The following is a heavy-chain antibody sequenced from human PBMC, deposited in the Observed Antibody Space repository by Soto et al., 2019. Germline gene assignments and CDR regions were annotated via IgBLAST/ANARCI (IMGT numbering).Heavy chain of an antibody. CDR2: ISTSGVSS. J-gene: IGHJ6*02. D-gene: IGHD3-16*01. CDR3: AREFYYAMDA. Sequence: QVQLVESGGALVKPGRSLRLSCEVSGFTFRNYYMAWLHQAPGKGLEWVATISTSGVSSSYGDSVRGRFTISRDDAKNSLYLQMNSLRGEDTALYYCAREFYYAMDAWGQGTTVTVSS. CDR1: GFTFRNYY. V-gene: IGHV3-11*05.